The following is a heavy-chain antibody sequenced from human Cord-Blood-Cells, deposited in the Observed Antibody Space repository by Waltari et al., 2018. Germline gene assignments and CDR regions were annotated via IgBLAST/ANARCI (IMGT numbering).Heavy chain of an antibody. V-gene: IGHV1-2*02. CDR1: GYTFTGHY. J-gene: IGHJ3*02. Sequence: QVQLVQSGAEVKKPGASVKVSCKASGYTFTGHYMHWVRQAPGQGLEWMGWINPNSGGTNYAQKFQGRVTMTRDTSISTAYMELSRLRSDDTAVYYCARVGCSSTSCYVYDAFDIWGQGTMVTVSS. D-gene: IGHD2-2*01. CDR3: ARVGCSSTSCYVYDAFDI. CDR2: INPNSGGT.